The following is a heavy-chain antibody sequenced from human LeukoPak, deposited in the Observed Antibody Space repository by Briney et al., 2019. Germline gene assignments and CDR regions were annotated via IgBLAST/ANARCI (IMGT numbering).Heavy chain of an antibody. J-gene: IGHJ4*02. CDR2: IYYSGST. CDR3: ASPSPHCSSTSCPNGGFFDY. V-gene: IGHV4-39*01. Sequence: SETLSLTCTVSGRSISSSSDYWGWIRQPPGKGLEWIGSIYYSGSTYYNPSLKSRVTISVDTSKNQFSLKLSSATAADTAVYYCASPSPHCSSTSCPNGGFFDYWGQGALVTVSS. CDR1: GRSISSSSDY. D-gene: IGHD2-2*01.